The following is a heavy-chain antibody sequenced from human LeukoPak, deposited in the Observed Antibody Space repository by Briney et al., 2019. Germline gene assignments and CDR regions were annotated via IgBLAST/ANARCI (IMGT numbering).Heavy chain of an antibody. CDR3: ATIVGATQLEDP. J-gene: IGHJ5*02. CDR1: GFSFSSHD. CDR2: ISSYSSYI. V-gene: IGHV3-21*01. D-gene: IGHD1-26*01. Sequence: GGSLRLSCTASGFSFSSHDMNWVRQAPGKGLEWVSSISSYSSYIYYAASVKGRFTISRDNAKNPLYLLMNSLRDEDTAVYYCATIVGATQLEDPWGQGTLVTVSS.